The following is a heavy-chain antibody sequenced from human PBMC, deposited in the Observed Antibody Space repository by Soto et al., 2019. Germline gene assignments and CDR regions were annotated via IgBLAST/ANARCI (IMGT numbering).Heavy chain of an antibody. CDR2: TNPSDGST. CDR1: GYSLTSYY. J-gene: IGHJ4*02. CDR3: ARSYVTSRPIDF. Sequence: ASVKVSCKASGYSLTSYYMHWVRQAPGQGLEWMGITNPSDGSTNYAQKFQGRVTMASDTSTSTVYMEMSSLRSEDTAMYYCARSYVTSRPIDFWGQGTLVTVSS. V-gene: IGHV1-46*01. D-gene: IGHD3-10*02.